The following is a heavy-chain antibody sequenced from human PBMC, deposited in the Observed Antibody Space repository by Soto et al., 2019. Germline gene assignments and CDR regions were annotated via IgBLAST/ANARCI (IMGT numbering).Heavy chain of an antibody. CDR3: ARAIGPTLFDY. Sequence: GGSLRLSCAASGFTVSSYYMSWVRQAPGKGLEWVSAIYSGGSTYYTDSVEGRFTISRENAKNSLYLQMNSLRAGDTAIYFCARAIGPTLFDYWGQGTLVTVSS. D-gene: IGHD3-22*01. CDR2: IYSGGST. CDR1: GFTVSSYY. J-gene: IGHJ4*02. V-gene: IGHV3-53*01.